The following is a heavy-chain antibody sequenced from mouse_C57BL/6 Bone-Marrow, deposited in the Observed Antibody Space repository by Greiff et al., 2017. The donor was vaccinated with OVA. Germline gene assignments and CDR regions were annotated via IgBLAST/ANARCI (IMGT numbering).Heavy chain of an antibody. V-gene: IGHV1-52*01. Sequence: QVQLQQPGAELVRPGSSVKLSCKASGYTFTSYWMHWVKQRPIQGLEWIGNIDPSDSETHYNQKFKDKATLTVDKSSSTAYMQLSSLTSEDSAVYYWARSHYYGSSPWFAYWGQGTLVTVSA. CDR2: IDPSDSET. CDR1: GYTFTSYW. J-gene: IGHJ3*01. D-gene: IGHD1-1*01. CDR3: ARSHYYGSSPWFAY.